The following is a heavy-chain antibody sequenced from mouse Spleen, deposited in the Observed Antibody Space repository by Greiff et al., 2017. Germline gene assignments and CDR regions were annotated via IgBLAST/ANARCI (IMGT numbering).Heavy chain of an antibody. Sequence: VQLQQSGPELVKPGASVKISCKASGYSFTGYYMNWVKQSPEKSLEWIGEINPSTGGTTYNQKFKAKATLTVDKSSSTAYMQLKSLTSEDSAVYYCARRANWGFDYWGQGTTLTVSS. V-gene: IGHV1-42*01. CDR1: GYSFTGYY. CDR2: INPSTGGT. CDR3: ARRANWGFDY. J-gene: IGHJ2*01. D-gene: IGHD4-1*01.